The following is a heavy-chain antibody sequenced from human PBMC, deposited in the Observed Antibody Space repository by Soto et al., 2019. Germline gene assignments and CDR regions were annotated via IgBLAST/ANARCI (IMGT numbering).Heavy chain of an antibody. D-gene: IGHD3-10*01. CDR3: VRAHALGFSNWFDP. Sequence: VASVKVSCKASGYIFSANYIHWVRQAPGQGLEWLGWINPHSGATNYAQKFLGRVTMSADTSASTAYMDLARLKSDDTAVYCCVRAHALGFSNWFDPWGRGTLVTVSS. V-gene: IGHV1-2*02. CDR2: INPHSGAT. CDR1: GYIFSANY. J-gene: IGHJ5*02.